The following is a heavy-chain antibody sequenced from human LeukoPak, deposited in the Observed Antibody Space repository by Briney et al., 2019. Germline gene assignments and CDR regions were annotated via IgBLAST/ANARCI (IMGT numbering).Heavy chain of an antibody. J-gene: IGHJ6*04. V-gene: IGHV3-23*01. CDR3: AKEVGYNSGWYYGMDV. D-gene: IGHD6-19*01. Sequence: TGGSLRLSCAASGLTFSNYAMTWVRQPPGKGLEWVAGISGSGGTAYYADSVKGRFTISRDKSQNTLYLQMNSLRAEDTAVYYCAKEVGYNSGWYYGMDVWGKGTTVTVSS. CDR2: ISGSGGTA. CDR1: GLTFSNYA.